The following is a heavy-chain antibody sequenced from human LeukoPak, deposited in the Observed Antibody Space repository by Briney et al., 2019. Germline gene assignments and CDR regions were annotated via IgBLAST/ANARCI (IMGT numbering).Heavy chain of an antibody. CDR1: GYTFTGYY. CDR3: ARDREYYDFWSGYPPDYGMDV. J-gene: IGHJ6*02. Sequence: ASVKVSCKASGYTFTGYYMHWVRQAPGQGLEWMGWINPNSGGTNYAQKFQGRVTMTRDTSISTAYMELSRLRSDDTAVYYCARDREYYDFWSGYPPDYGMDVWDQGTTVTVSS. V-gene: IGHV1-2*02. CDR2: INPNSGGT. D-gene: IGHD3-3*01.